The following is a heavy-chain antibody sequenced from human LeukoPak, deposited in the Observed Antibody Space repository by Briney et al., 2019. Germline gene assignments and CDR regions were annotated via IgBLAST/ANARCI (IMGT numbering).Heavy chain of an antibody. D-gene: IGHD6-13*01. V-gene: IGHV3-23*01. CDR2: ISGSGGST. CDR1: GFTFSSYA. Sequence: GGSLRLSCAASGFTFSSYAMSWVRQAPGKGLEWVSAISGSGGSTYYADSVKGRFTISRDNSKNTLHLQMNSLRAEDTAVYYCAKGSRSWYTRGGSNLDYWGQGTLVTVSS. CDR3: AKGSRSWYTRGGSNLDY. J-gene: IGHJ4*02.